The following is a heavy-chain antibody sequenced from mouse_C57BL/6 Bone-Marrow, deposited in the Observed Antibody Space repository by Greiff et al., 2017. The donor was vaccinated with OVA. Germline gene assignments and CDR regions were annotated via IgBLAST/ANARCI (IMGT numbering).Heavy chain of an antibody. CDR3: ARHGIYYGNYDYFDY. D-gene: IGHD2-1*01. CDR2: ISSGGSYT. J-gene: IGHJ2*01. Sequence: VQRVESGGDLVKPGGSLKLSCAASGFTFSSYGMSWVRQTPDKRLEWVATISSGGSYTYYPDSVKGRFTISRDNDKNTLYLQMSSLKSEDTAMYYCARHGIYYGNYDYFDYWGQGTTLTVSS. CDR1: GFTFSSYG. V-gene: IGHV5-6*01.